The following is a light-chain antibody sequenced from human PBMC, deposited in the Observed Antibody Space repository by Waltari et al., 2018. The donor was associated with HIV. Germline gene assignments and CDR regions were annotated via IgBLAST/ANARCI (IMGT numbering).Light chain of an antibody. V-gene: IGKV1-5*03. J-gene: IGKJ4*01. CDR3: HQYNSYPLT. CDR1: RSISNW. Sequence: DIQMTQSPSALSASVGDTVTITCRASRSISNWLAWYQQKPGKAPKVLIYRASTLESGVPSRFSGSGSGTEFTLTISSLQPEDFATYSCHQYNSYPLTFGGGTRVEIK. CDR2: RAS.